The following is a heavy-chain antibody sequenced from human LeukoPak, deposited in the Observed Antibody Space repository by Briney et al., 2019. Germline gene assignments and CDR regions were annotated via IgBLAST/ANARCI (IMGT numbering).Heavy chain of an antibody. CDR1: GDSINSYY. V-gene: IGHV4-59*12. J-gene: IGHJ4*02. CDR3: ARGPGAGYCSSTSCYAGETLDY. CDR2: IYYSGST. D-gene: IGHD2-2*01. Sequence: SETLSLTCTVSGDSINSYYWSWIRQPPGKGLEWIGYIYYSGSTNYNPSLKSRVTISVDTSKNQFSLKLSSVTAADTAVYYCARGPGAGYCSSTSCYAGETLDYWGQGTLVTVSS.